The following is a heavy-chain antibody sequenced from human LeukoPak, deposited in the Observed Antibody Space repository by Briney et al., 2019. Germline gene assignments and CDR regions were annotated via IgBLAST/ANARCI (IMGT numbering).Heavy chain of an antibody. CDR3: ARDLGGDTATVY. Sequence: GGSLRLSCAASGFTVSSNYMNWVRQAPGKGLEWVSVIYSGGETYYADSVKGRFTISRDDSKNTVFLQMNSLRVDDTAVYHCARDLGGDTATVYWGQGTLVTVSS. CDR2: IYSGGET. CDR1: GFTVSSNY. J-gene: IGHJ4*02. D-gene: IGHD5-18*01. V-gene: IGHV3-66*01.